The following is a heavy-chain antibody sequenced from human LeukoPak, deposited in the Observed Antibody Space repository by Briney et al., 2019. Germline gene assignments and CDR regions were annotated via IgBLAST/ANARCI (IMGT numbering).Heavy chain of an antibody. CDR2: IIPIFGTA. V-gene: IGHV1-69*06. CDR3: ATEGGYSYGYPALGYFDY. CDR1: GYTFTSYG. J-gene: IGHJ4*02. D-gene: IGHD5-18*01. Sequence: GASVKVSCKASGYTFTSYGISWVRQAPGQGLEWMGEIIPIFGTANYAQKFQGRVTITADKSTSTAYMELSSLRSEDTAVYYCATEGGYSYGYPALGYFDYWGQGTLVTVSS.